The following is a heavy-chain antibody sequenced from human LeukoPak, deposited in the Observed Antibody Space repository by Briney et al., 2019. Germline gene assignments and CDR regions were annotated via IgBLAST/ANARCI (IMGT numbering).Heavy chain of an antibody. CDR3: ARGLYCSSTSCLDFNWFDP. J-gene: IGHJ5*02. D-gene: IGHD2-2*01. CDR1: GYTFIGYG. V-gene: IGHV1-18*01. Sequence: GASVKVSCKASGYTFIGYGINWVRQAPGQGLEWMGWISAYNGNTNYAQKLQGRVTMTTDTSTSTAYMELRSLRSDDTAVYYCARGLYCSSTSCLDFNWFDPWGQGTLVTVSS. CDR2: ISAYNGNT.